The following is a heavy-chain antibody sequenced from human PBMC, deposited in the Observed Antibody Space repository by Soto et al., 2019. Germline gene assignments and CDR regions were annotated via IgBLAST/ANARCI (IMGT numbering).Heavy chain of an antibody. CDR3: ARENTSSIVGATGPLYYYYGMDV. CDR2: INPNSGGT. V-gene: IGHV1-2*04. CDR1: GYTFTGYY. J-gene: IGHJ6*02. Sequence: ASVKVSCKASGYTFTGYYMHWVRQAPGQGLELMGWINPNSGGTNYAQKFQGWVTMTRDTSISTAYMELSRLRSDDTAVYYCARENTSSIVGATGPLYYYYGMDVWGQGTTVTVSS. D-gene: IGHD1-26*01.